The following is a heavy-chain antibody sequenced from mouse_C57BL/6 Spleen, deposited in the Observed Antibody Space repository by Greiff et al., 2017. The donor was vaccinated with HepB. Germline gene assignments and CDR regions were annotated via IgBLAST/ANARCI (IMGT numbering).Heavy chain of an antibody. CDR2: ISDGGSYT. CDR3: ARGGNSGYFDY. D-gene: IGHD2-1*01. Sequence: DVHLVESGGGLVKPGGSLKLSCAASGFTFSSYAMSWVRQTPEKRLEWVATISDGGSYTYYPDNVKGRFTISRDNAKNNLYLQMSHLKSEDTAMYYCARGGNSGYFDYWGQGTTLTVSS. V-gene: IGHV5-4*01. J-gene: IGHJ2*01. CDR1: GFTFSSYA.